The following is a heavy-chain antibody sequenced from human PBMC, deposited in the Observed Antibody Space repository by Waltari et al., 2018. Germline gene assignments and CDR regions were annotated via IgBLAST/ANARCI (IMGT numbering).Heavy chain of an antibody. CDR3: ARYGEVPASYFFDY. D-gene: IGHD2-21*01. Sequence: QVQLHQWGAVQLKPSETLSLTCAVSGESFLGYFWSWIPQSPGKGLEWLGSIHYSGSTNYNPTLESRLSLSVDTTKKRFSLSLTSVTAADAALYFCARYGEVPASYFFDYWGQGTLVTVSS. CDR2: IHYSGST. V-gene: IGHV4-34*01. CDR1: GESFLGYF. J-gene: IGHJ4*01.